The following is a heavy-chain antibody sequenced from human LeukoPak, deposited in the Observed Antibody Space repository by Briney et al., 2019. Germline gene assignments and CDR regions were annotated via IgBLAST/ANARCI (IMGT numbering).Heavy chain of an antibody. CDR3: ARFSSDYYYGMDV. J-gene: IGHJ6*02. V-gene: IGHV3-23*01. D-gene: IGHD6-6*01. CDR1: GFTFSSYA. Sequence: PGGSLRLFCGASGFTFSSYAMSWVRQAPGRGLEWVSAISGSGGSTYYADSVKGRFTISRDNSKNTLYLQMNSLRAEDTAVYYCARFSSDYYYGMDVWGQGTTVTVSS. CDR2: ISGSGGST.